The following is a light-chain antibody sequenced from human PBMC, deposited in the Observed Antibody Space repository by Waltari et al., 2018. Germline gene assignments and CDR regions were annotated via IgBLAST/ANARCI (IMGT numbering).Light chain of an antibody. CDR2: EVT. V-gene: IGLV2-8*01. J-gene: IGLJ2*01. CDR1: SSDVSNYNY. CDR3: TSYAGSNNVV. Sequence: QSALTQPPSASGSPGQSVTISCTGISSDVSNYNYVPWYQHHPGKAPKPTLYEVTKRPSGIPDRFSGSKSGNTASLTISGLQAEDEASYYCTSYAGSNNVVFGGGTKVTVL.